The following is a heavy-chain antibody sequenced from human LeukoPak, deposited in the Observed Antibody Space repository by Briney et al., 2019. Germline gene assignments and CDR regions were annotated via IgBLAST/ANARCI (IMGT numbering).Heavy chain of an antibody. CDR3: ARWYDSGHYFDS. CDR2: TSDSGDI. CDR1: GGSIRNYY. Sequence: NPSETLSPTCTVTGGSIRNYYWNWMRRPPGKGLEWIGYTSDSGDIYYNPSLKSRVTISVDTSKNQFSLKLTSATAADTAVYYCARWYDSGHYFDSWGRGTPVTVSS. J-gene: IGHJ4*02. V-gene: IGHV4-59*01. D-gene: IGHD6-19*01.